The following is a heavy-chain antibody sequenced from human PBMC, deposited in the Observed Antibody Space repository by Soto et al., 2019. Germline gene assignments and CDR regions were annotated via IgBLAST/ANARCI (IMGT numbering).Heavy chain of an antibody. J-gene: IGHJ6*02. Sequence: QVQLVQSGGEVKKPGASVKVSCKASGYTFTTSGVSWVRQAPGQGLEWMGWVSGYNGKTKYEEKFHDRVTMTTETSKSTAYLELRSLTTDDTAVYYCARAGELPYYYYGMDVWGQGTTVIVSS. CDR1: GYTFTTSG. CDR3: ARAGELPYYYYGMDV. D-gene: IGHD1-7*01. V-gene: IGHV1-18*01. CDR2: VSGYNGKT.